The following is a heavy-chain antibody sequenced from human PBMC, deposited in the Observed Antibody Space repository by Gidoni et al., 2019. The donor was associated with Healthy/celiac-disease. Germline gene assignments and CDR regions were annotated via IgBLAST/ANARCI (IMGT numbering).Heavy chain of an antibody. CDR1: GFTFSSYA. D-gene: IGHD5-12*01. J-gene: IGHJ4*02. Sequence: QVQLVESGGGVVQPGRSLRLSCAASGFTFSSYAMHWVRPAPGKGLEWVAVISYDGSNKYYADSVKGRFTISRDNSKNTLYLQMNSLRAEDTAVYYCAREGDGYRVYWGQGTLVTVSS. CDR3: AREGDGYRVY. V-gene: IGHV3-30*04. CDR2: ISYDGSNK.